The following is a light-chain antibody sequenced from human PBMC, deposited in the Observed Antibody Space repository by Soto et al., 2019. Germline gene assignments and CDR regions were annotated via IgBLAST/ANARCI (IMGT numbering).Light chain of an antibody. CDR3: LQYASSMVT. CDR2: GVS. J-gene: IGKJ4*01. V-gene: IGKV3-20*01. Sequence: EIVLTQSPGTLSLSPGERATLSCRASQSVSSGSLAWYQQKPGQAPRLLIYGVSRRATGTPDRFSGSGSGTDFTLTISRLEPEAFAVYYCLQYASSMVTFGGGTKVEI. CDR1: QSVSSGS.